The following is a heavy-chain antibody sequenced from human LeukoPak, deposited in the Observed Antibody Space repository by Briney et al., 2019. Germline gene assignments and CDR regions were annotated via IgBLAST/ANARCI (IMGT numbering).Heavy chain of an antibody. J-gene: IGHJ6*02. CDR2: ILLNGTS. Sequence: SSETLSLTCTVSGGSISTYYWSWIRQPPGKGLEWIGYILLNGTSDYNASLKSRVTISLDTSKKQFSLKLNSVTVADTAVYYCARDSRMMMTCGAVGAGYYHYHGMDVWGQGTTVTVSS. CDR3: ARDSRMMMTCGAVGAGYYHYHGMDV. D-gene: IGHD3-16*01. CDR1: GGSISTYY. V-gene: IGHV4-4*08.